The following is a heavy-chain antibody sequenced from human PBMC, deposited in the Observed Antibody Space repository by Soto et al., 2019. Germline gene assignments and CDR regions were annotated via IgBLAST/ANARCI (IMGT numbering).Heavy chain of an antibody. CDR1: GYSFTSYW. V-gene: IGHV5-51*01. CDR2: IYPGDSDT. J-gene: IGHJ6*02. CDR3: ARVGYSSSLYIPGLYYYGMGV. D-gene: IGHD6-13*01. Sequence: GESLKISCKGSGYSFTSYWIGWVRQMPGKGLEWMGIIYPGDSDTRYGPSFQGQVTISAGQSISTAYLQWSSLKASDTAMYSCARVGYSSSLYIPGLYYYGMGVLGQGTTGTFSS.